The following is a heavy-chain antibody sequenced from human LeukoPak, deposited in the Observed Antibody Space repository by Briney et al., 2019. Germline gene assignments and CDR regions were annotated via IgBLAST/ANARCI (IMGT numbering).Heavy chain of an antibody. CDR2: ISSSSSTI. CDR1: GFTFSSYS. D-gene: IGHD3-10*01. J-gene: IGHJ4*02. Sequence: GGSLRLSCAASGFTFSSYSMNWVRQAPGKGLEWVSYISSSSSTIYYADSVKGRFTISRDNSKNSLYLQMNSLRAEDTALYYCARDDYGSGSWNDYWGQGTLVTVSS. V-gene: IGHV3-48*01. CDR3: ARDDYGSGSWNDY.